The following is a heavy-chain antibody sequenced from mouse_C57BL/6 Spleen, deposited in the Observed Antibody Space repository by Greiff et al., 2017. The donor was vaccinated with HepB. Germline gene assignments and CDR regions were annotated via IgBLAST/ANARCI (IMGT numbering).Heavy chain of an antibody. CDR1: GYTFTSYW. V-gene: IGHV1-64*01. J-gene: IGHJ3*01. CDR3: ARYDGKRDWFAY. Sequence: QVQLQQPGAELVKPGASVKLSCKASGYTFTSYWMHWVKQRPGQGLEWIGMIHPNSGSTNYNEKFKGKATLTVDKSSSTAYMQLSSLTSEDSAVYYCARYDGKRDWFAYWGQGTLVTVSA. D-gene: IGHD2-3*01. CDR2: IHPNSGST.